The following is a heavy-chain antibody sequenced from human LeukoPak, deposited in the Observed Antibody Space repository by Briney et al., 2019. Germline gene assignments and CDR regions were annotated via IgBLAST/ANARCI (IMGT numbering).Heavy chain of an antibody. V-gene: IGHV4-59*01. Sequence: SETLSLTCTVSGGSISSYYWSWIRQPPEKGLEWIGYIYYSGSTNYNPSLKSRVTISVDTSKNQFSLKLSSVTAADTAVYYCARVHFSSGWIYYFDYWGQGTLVTVSS. CDR2: IYYSGST. D-gene: IGHD6-19*01. J-gene: IGHJ4*02. CDR3: ARVHFSSGWIYYFDY. CDR1: GGSISSYY.